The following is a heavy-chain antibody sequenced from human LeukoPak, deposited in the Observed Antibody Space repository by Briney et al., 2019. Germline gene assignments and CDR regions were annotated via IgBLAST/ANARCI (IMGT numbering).Heavy chain of an antibody. V-gene: IGHV3-30*18. CDR1: GFTFSGYG. CDR2: ISYDGSNK. D-gene: IGHD1-26*01. Sequence: PGGSLRLSCAASGFTFSGYGMHWVRQAPGKGLEWVAVISYDGSNKYYADSVKGRFTISRDNSKNTLYLQMNSLRAEDTAVYYCAKFGTIVSPYYYYGMDVWGQGTTVTVSS. J-gene: IGHJ6*02. CDR3: AKFGTIVSPYYYYGMDV.